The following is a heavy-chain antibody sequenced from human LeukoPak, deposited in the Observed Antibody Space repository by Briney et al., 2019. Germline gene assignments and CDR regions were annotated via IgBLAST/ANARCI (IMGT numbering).Heavy chain of an antibody. V-gene: IGHV1-3*01. J-gene: IGHJ4*02. D-gene: IGHD7-27*01. CDR3: ARESAGDLYFDY. CDR2: INAGNGNT. Sequence: EASVTVSFKASGYTFTSYAMHWVRQAPGQRLEWMGWINAGNGNTKYSQKFQGRVTITRDTSASTAYMELSSLRSEDTAVYYCARESAGDLYFDYWGQGTLVAVSS. CDR1: GYTFTSYA.